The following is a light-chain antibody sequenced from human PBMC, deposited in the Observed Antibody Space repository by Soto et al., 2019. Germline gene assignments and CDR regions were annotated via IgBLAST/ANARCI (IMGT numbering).Light chain of an antibody. CDR2: DIS. CDR3: QQYGTSWT. V-gene: IGKV3D-15*01. CDR1: QSVSSN. J-gene: IGKJ1*01. Sequence: EIVMTQSPATLSVSPGERATLSCRASQSVSSNLAWYQQKPGQAPRVLIYDISTRATGIPTRFSGSGSGTDFILSISRLEPEDFAVYYCQQYGTSWTFGQGTKVDIK.